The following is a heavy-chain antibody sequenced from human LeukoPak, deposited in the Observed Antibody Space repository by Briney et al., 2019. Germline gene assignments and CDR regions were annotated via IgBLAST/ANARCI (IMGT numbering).Heavy chain of an antibody. Sequence: GGSLRLSCAVSGVNFSSYWMSWVRQAPGKGLEWVANIRQDGSEEYYVDSVKGRFTISTDNAKNSLYLQMNSLRAEDTAVYYCARDAYYDFWSGYPRYFDYWGQGTLVTVSS. J-gene: IGHJ4*02. CDR2: IRQDGSEE. CDR1: GVNFSSYW. D-gene: IGHD3-3*01. CDR3: ARDAYYDFWSGYPRYFDY. V-gene: IGHV3-7*01.